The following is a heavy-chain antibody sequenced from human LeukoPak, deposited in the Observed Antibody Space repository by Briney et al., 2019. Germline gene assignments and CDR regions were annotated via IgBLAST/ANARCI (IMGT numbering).Heavy chain of an antibody. D-gene: IGHD6-13*01. CDR3: ARGLGAAAPFDY. V-gene: IGHV1-8*01. Sequence: ASVKVSCKASGYTFTSYDINWVRQATGQGLEWMGWMNPNSGNTGYAQKFQGRVTMTRNTSISTAYMELSSLRSEDTAVYYCARGLGAAAPFDYWGQGTLVTVSS. J-gene: IGHJ4*02. CDR1: GYTFTSYD. CDR2: MNPNSGNT.